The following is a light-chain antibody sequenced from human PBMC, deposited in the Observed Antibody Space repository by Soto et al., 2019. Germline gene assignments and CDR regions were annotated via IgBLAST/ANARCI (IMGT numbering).Light chain of an antibody. CDR1: QSISSG. J-gene: IGKJ1*01. Sequence: DIQMTQSPSTLSASVGDRVTITCRATQSISSGLAWYQQKPGKAPKILIYDASSLERGDPSRFSGSGSGADYTVTISSLQPDDFATYYCQHYNSYWTVGQGTKVEIK. CDR2: DAS. V-gene: IGKV1-5*01. CDR3: QHYNSYWT.